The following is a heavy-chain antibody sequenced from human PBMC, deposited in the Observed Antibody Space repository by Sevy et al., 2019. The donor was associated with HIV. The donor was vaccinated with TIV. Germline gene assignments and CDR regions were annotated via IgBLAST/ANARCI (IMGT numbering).Heavy chain of an antibody. V-gene: IGHV3-30*02. CDR3: AKGGEDGYSYGYVIY. CDR2: IRFDGSNK. CDR1: GFTFNTYG. D-gene: IGHD5-18*01. J-gene: IGHJ4*02. Sequence: GESLKISCAASGFTFNTYGMHWVRQAPGKGLEWVAFIRFDGSNKYYADSVKGRFTISRDNSKNTLYLQINSLRADDTAVYYCAKGGEDGYSYGYVIYWGQGTLVTVSS.